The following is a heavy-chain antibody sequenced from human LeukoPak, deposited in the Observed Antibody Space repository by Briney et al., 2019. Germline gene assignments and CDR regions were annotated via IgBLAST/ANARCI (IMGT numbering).Heavy chain of an antibody. D-gene: IGHD1-7*01. CDR3: ARDPGETTNWYFDL. CDR1: GFTFSSYS. Sequence: PGGSLRLSCSASGFTFSSYSMNWVRQAPGKGLEWVSYISSSSSTIYYADSVKGRFTISRDNAKNSLYLQMNSLRAEDTAVYYCARDPGETTNWYFDLWGRGTLVTVSS. CDR2: ISSSSSTI. J-gene: IGHJ2*01. V-gene: IGHV3-48*04.